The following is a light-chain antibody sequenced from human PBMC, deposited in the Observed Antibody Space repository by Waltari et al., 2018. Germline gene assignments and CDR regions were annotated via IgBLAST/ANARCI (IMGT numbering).Light chain of an antibody. V-gene: IGLV2-23*02. CDR2: EVS. J-gene: IGLJ1*01. Sequence: QSALTQPASVSGSPGQSITISCTGTSSDVGSYNLVSWYQQHPSKAPKLMIYEVSTRPSGVSNRFSGSKSGNTASLTISGLQAEDEADYYCCSYAGSSTYYVFGTGTKVTVL. CDR1: SSDVGSYNL. CDR3: CSYAGSSTYYV.